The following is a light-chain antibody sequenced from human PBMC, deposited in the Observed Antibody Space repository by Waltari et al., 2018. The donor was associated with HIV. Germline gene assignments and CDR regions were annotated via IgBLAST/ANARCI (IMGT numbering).Light chain of an antibody. Sequence: QSVLTQPPSASGTPGQRVTISCSGSSSNLGRHYVCWYQQLPATAPKLLIYRNNERPSGVPDRFSGSKSGTSASLAISGLRSEDEADYYCAAWDDSLSGLYVFGTGTKVTVL. V-gene: IGLV1-47*01. CDR1: SSNLGRHY. CDR2: RNN. CDR3: AAWDDSLSGLYV. J-gene: IGLJ1*01.